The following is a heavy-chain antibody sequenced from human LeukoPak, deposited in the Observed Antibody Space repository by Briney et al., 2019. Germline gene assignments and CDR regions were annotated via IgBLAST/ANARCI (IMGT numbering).Heavy chain of an antibody. D-gene: IGHD2-15*01. Sequence: SETLSLICAVYGGSFSGYYWSWIRQPPGKGLEWIGEINHSGSTNYNPSLKSRVTISVDTSKNQFSLKLSSVTAADTAVYYCARGRGSYYYYYGMDVWGQGTTVTVSS. CDR1: GGSFSGYY. V-gene: IGHV4-34*01. J-gene: IGHJ6*02. CDR3: ARGRGSYYYYYGMDV. CDR2: INHSGST.